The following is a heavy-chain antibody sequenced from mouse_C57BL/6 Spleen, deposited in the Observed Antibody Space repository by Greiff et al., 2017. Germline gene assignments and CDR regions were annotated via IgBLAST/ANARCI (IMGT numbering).Heavy chain of an antibody. J-gene: IGHJ1*03. CDR2: ISSGSSTI. D-gene: IGHD1-1*01. CDR3: ARPSVITTVVEEYFEV. CDR1: GFTFSDYG. Sequence: EVQLQESGGGLVKPGGSLKLSCAASGFTFSDYGMHWVRQAPEKGLEWVAYISSGSSTIYYADTVKGRFTISRDNAKNTLFLQMTSLRSEDTAMYYGARPSVITTVVEEYFEVWGTGTTVTVSS. V-gene: IGHV5-17*01.